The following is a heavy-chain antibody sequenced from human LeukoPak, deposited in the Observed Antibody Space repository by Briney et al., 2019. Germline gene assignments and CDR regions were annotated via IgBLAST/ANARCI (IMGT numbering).Heavy chain of an antibody. CDR1: GGTFSSYA. CDR2: IIPILNIE. CDR3: ARDRGIQLWSFDY. V-gene: IGHV1-69*04. D-gene: IGHD5-18*01. J-gene: IGHJ4*02. Sequence: SVKVSCKASGGTFSSYAINWVRQAPGQGLEWMGRIIPILNIENYAQMFQGRVTITADKSTSTAYMELSSLRSEDTAMYYCARDRGIQLWSFDYWGQGTLVTVSS.